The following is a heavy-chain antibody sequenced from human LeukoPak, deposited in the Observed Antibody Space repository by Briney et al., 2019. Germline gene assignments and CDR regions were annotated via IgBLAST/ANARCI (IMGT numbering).Heavy chain of an antibody. Sequence: GGSLRLSCAASGFTFSNAWMSWVRQAPGKGLEWVSVIYSGGSTYYADSVKGRFTISRDNSKNTLYLQMNSLRAEDTAVYYCAGSAAYLDYWGQGTLVTVSS. D-gene: IGHD6-13*01. CDR3: AGSAAYLDY. CDR2: IYSGGST. V-gene: IGHV3-53*01. CDR1: GFTFSNAW. J-gene: IGHJ4*02.